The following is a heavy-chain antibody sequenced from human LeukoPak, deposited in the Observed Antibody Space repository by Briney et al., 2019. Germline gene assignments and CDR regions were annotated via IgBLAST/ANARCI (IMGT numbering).Heavy chain of an antibody. V-gene: IGHV4-34*01. CDR1: GGSLSGYY. CDR3: ARAWYYYDSSGYHSWFDP. J-gene: IGHJ5*02. Sequence: SETLSLTCAVYGGSLSGYYWSWIRQPPGKGLEWIGEINHSGSTNYNPSLKSRVTISVDTSKNQFSLKLSSVTAADTAVYYCARAWYYYDSSGYHSWFDPWGQGTLVTVSS. CDR2: INHSGST. D-gene: IGHD3-22*01.